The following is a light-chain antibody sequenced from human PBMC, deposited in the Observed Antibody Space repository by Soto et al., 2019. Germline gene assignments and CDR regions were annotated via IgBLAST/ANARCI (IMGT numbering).Light chain of an antibody. V-gene: IGKV4-1*01. CDR1: QSVLYSTNNKNY. Sequence: DIVMTQSPDSLAVSLGERATINCKSSQSVLYSTNNKNYLAWYQQKPGQPPKLLIYWASTRESGVPDRFSGSGSGTDFTLTISSLQAEDVAVYYCQSWTFGQGTKVEIK. CDR2: WAS. CDR3: QSWT. J-gene: IGKJ1*01.